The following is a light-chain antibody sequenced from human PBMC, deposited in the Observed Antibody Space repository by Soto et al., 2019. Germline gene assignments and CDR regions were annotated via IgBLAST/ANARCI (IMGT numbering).Light chain of an antibody. CDR1: NSDVGSYNL. CDR2: EVS. CDR3: CSYAGSSTFVV. V-gene: IGLV2-23*02. J-gene: IGLJ2*01. Sequence: SVLPQPASLSGSPGQAITLSSTGTNSDVGSYNLLSWYQQHPGKAPKLMIYEVSKRPSGVSNRFSGSKSGNTASLTISGLQAEDEADYYCCSYAGSSTFVVFGGGTKVTVL.